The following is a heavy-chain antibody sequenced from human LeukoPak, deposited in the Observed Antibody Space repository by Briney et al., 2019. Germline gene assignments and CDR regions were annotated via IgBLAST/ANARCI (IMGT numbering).Heavy chain of an antibody. D-gene: IGHD1-26*01. J-gene: IGHJ4*02. V-gene: IGHV3-23*01. CDR3: AKDLGRYRNNYFDY. CDR2: ISGSGGGT. Sequence: GGSLRLSCAASGFTFSSYAMSWVRQAPEKGLEWVSTISGSGGGTYYADSVKGRFTISRDDSKNTLYLQMNSLGAEDTAVYYCAKDLGRYRNNYFDYWGQGTLVTVSS. CDR1: GFTFSSYA.